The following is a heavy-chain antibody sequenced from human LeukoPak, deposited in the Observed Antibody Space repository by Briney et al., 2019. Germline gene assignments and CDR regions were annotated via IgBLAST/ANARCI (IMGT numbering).Heavy chain of an antibody. D-gene: IGHD2-2*01. CDR3: ARVFCSSTSCYLDY. J-gene: IGHJ4*02. V-gene: IGHV1-18*01. CDR2: ISAYNGNT. CDR1: GYTFTSYG. Sequence: ASVKVSCKASGYTFTSYGISWVRQAPGQGLEWMGWISAYNGNTNYAQKLQGRVTMTTDTSTSTAYMELRSLRSDDTAVYYCARVFCSSTSCYLDYWGQGTLVTVSS.